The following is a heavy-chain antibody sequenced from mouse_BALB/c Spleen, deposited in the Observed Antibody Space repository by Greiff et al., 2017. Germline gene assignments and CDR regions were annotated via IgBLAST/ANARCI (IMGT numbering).Heavy chain of an antibody. CDR3: ATYDGYSWFAY. D-gene: IGHD2-3*01. CDR1: GYSITSDYA. Sequence: EVQLQQSGPGLVKPSQSLSLTCTVTGYSITSDYAWNWIRQFPGNKLEWMGYISYSGSTSYNPSLKSRISITRDTSKNQFFLQLNSVTTEDTATYYCATYDGYSWFAYWGQGTLVTVSA. CDR2: ISYSGST. V-gene: IGHV3-2*02. J-gene: IGHJ3*01.